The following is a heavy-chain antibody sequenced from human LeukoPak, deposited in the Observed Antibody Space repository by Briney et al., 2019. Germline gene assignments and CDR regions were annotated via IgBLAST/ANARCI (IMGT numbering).Heavy chain of an antibody. CDR1: GYTFTNFD. CDR2: MNPNSGNT. CDR3: ARAPSWNYNRYYYYYVDV. J-gene: IGHJ6*03. Sequence: AGVTVSCKTSGYTFTNFDINWVRPASRHGLEWMGWMNPNSGNTGYAQKFQGRVTITRNTSISTAYMELSSLRSEDTAVYYCARAPSWNYNRYYYYYVDVWGRGTTVTVSS. V-gene: IGHV1-8*03. D-gene: IGHD1-7*01.